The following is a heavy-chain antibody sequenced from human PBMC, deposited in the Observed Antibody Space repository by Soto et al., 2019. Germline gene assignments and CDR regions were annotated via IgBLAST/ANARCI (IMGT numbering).Heavy chain of an antibody. D-gene: IGHD4-17*01. CDR2: IYSGGST. CDR3: ARASPLTVTIFDGFDY. J-gene: IGHJ4*02. V-gene: IGHV3-66*01. CDR1: GFTVSSNY. Sequence: GGSLRLSCAASGFTVSSNYMSWVRQAPGKGLEWVSVIYSGGSTYYADSVKGRFTISRDNSKNTLYLQMNSLRAEDTAVYYCARASPLTVTIFDGFDYWGQGTLVTVSS.